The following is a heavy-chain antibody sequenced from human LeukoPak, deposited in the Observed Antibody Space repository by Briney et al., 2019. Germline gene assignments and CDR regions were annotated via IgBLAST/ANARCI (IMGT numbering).Heavy chain of an antibody. CDR3: ASIGIRTPDYDC. CDR2: MRSKANGYAT. J-gene: IGHJ4*01. CDR1: GFTFSGAT. D-gene: IGHD1-14*01. V-gene: IGHV3-73*01. Sequence: PGGSLRLSCAASGFTFSGATMHWVRQASGKGLEWVGRMRSKANGYATTFAASVEGRFTISRDDSENTAYLQMNSLKTEVTAVYFCASIGIRTPDYDCWGHGTLVTVSS.